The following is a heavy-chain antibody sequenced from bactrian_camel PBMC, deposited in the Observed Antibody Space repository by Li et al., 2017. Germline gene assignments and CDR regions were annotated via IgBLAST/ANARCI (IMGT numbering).Heavy chain of an antibody. V-gene: IGHV3S1*01. CDR2: FDNGEGRT. Sequence: HVQLVESGGGSVQAGGSLRLSCVASGYTYCVGWYRQAPGKEREGVAEFDNGEGRTSYADSVKGRFTLSQDNAKNTLYLEMNSLKSEDTAMYYCAKDLCGFTGAKGPRSPSP. D-gene: IGHD5*01. CDR1: GYTYC. J-gene: IGHJ4*01. CDR3: AKDLCGFT.